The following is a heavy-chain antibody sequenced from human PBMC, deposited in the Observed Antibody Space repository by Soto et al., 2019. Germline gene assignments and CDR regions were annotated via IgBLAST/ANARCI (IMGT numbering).Heavy chain of an antibody. Sequence: GFMRLSCAASGFTFSDYYMSWIRQAPGEGLEWVSYISSSSSYTNYADSVKGRFTISRDNAKNSLYLQMNSLRAEDTAVYYCARTPDGTNGVCSAGFDYWGQGTLVTVSS. J-gene: IGHJ4*02. V-gene: IGHV3-11*06. D-gene: IGHD2-8*01. CDR3: ARTPDGTNGVCSAGFDY. CDR1: GFTFSDYY. CDR2: ISSSSSYT.